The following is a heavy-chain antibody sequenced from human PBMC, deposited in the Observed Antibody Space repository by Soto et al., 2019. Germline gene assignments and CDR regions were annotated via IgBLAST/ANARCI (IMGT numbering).Heavy chain of an antibody. Sequence: QVQLVQSGAEVKKPGASVKVSCKVSGYTLTELSMHWVRQAPGKGLEWMGGFDPEDGETIYAQKFQGRVTMTEDTSTDTAYMELSSLRSEDTAVYYCATSLPRDYDILTGYHKVWDYAFDIWGQGTMVTVSS. D-gene: IGHD3-9*01. CDR2: FDPEDGET. J-gene: IGHJ3*02. CDR3: ATSLPRDYDILTGYHKVWDYAFDI. V-gene: IGHV1-24*01. CDR1: GYTLTELS.